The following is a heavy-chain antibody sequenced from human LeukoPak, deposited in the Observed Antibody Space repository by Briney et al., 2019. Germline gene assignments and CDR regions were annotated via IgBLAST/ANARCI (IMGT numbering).Heavy chain of an antibody. Sequence: SETLSLTCTVSGGSISSYYWSWIRQPPGKGLEWIGYIYYSGSTNYNPSLKSRVTISVDTSKNQFALKLSSVTAADTAVYYCARAVSLGAFDIWGQGTMVTVSS. J-gene: IGHJ3*02. V-gene: IGHV4-59*01. CDR2: IYYSGST. CDR3: ARAVSLGAFDI. D-gene: IGHD7-27*01. CDR1: GGSISSYY.